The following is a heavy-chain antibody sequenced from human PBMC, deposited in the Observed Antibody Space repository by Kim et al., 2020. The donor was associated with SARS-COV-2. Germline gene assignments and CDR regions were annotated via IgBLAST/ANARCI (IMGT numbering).Heavy chain of an antibody. D-gene: IGHD4-17*01. CDR2: IIPIFGTA. V-gene: IGHV1-69*13. CDR1: GGTFSSYA. CDR3: ASLPTVVTPRDAFDI. J-gene: IGHJ3*02. Sequence: SVKVSCKASGGTFSSYAISWVRQAPGQGLEWMGGIIPIFGTANYAQKFQGRVTITADESTSTAYMELSSLRSEDTAVYYCASLPTVVTPRDAFDIWGQGTMVTVSS.